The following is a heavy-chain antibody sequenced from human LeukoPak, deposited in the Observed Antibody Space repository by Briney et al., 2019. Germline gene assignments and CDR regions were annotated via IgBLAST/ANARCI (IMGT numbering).Heavy chain of an antibody. CDR3: ARDANYDYVWGSYPVY. V-gene: IGHV3-30*04. Sequence: GGSLRLSCAASGFTFSNYAMHWVRQAPGKGLEWVAVISYDGSNKYYADSVKGRFTISRDNSKNTLYLQMNSLRAEDTAVYYCARDANYDYVWGSYPVYWGQGTLVTVSS. J-gene: IGHJ4*02. CDR1: GFTFSNYA. CDR2: ISYDGSNK. D-gene: IGHD3-16*02.